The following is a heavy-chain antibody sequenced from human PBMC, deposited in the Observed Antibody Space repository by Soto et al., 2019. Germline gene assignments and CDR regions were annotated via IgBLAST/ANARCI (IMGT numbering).Heavy chain of an antibody. J-gene: IGHJ4*02. CDR1: GYTFTTYF. V-gene: IGHV1-2*02. Sequence: QVQLVQSGAEVVKPGASVKVSCKASGYTFTTYFIHWVRQAPGLGLEWLGWIFPGSGATNYAQRFQGRVTMTTDTSFNTCYMELSRLTSDDTGVYYCAREWQRGTDYWGQGALITVSS. CDR2: IFPGSGAT. D-gene: IGHD6-25*01. CDR3: AREWQRGTDY.